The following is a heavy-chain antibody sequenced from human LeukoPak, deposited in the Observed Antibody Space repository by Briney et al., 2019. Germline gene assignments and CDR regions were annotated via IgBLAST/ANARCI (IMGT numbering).Heavy chain of an antibody. V-gene: IGHV4-59*12. CDR1: GGSISSYY. J-gene: IGHJ6*02. CDR3: ARVTVEDYDFWSGYLYYYGMDV. D-gene: IGHD3-3*01. CDR2: IYYSGST. Sequence: SETLSLTCTVSGGSISSYYWSWIRQPPGKGLEWIGYIYYSGSTNYNPSLKSRVTISVDTSKNQFSLKLSSVTAADTAVYYCARVTVEDYDFWSGYLYYYGMDVWGQGTTVTVSS.